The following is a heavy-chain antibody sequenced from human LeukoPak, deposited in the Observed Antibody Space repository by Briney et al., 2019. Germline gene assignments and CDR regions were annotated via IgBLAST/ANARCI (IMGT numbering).Heavy chain of an antibody. Sequence: GSLRLSCAASGFTFSSYSMNWVRQAPGKGLEWVSYISSSSSTIYYADSVKGRFTISRDNAKNTLYLQMNSLRAEDTAVYYCARAYDILTGYSPPWFDPWGQGTLVTVSS. J-gene: IGHJ5*02. D-gene: IGHD3-9*01. CDR2: ISSSSSTI. CDR1: GFTFSSYS. V-gene: IGHV3-48*04. CDR3: ARAYDILTGYSPPWFDP.